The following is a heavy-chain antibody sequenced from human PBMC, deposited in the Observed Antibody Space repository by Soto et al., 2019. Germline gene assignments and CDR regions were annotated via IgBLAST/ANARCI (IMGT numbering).Heavy chain of an antibody. CDR1: GFTFSSYW. CDR2: IKQDGSEK. V-gene: IGHV3-7*01. CDR3: ARDRTSVDGVGYFDY. J-gene: IGHJ4*02. Sequence: EVQLVESGGGLVQPGGSLRLSCAASGFTFSSYWMSWVRQAPGKGLEWVANIKQDGSEKYYVDSVKGRFTISRDNAKNSLYLQMNSLRAEDTAVYYCARDRTSVDGVGYFDYWGQGTLVTVSS. D-gene: IGHD2-8*01.